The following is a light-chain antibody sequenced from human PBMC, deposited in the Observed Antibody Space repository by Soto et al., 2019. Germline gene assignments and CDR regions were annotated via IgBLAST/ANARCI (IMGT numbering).Light chain of an antibody. J-gene: IGLJ3*02. CDR3: CSYAGSFTWV. V-gene: IGLV2-23*01. CDR2: EAT. CDR1: SSDVGSYNL. Sequence: QSALTQPASMSGSLGQSITISCTGTSSDVGSYNLVSWYQQHPGKAPKLIIYEATKRPSVISTRFSASKSGNAASLTISGLQAEDEAEYYCCSYAGSFTWVFGGGTKLTVL.